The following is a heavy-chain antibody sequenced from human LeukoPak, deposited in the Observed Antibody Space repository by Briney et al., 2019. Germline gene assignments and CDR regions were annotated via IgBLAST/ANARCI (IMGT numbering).Heavy chain of an antibody. J-gene: IGHJ4*02. D-gene: IGHD5-24*01. V-gene: IGHV4-61*01. CDR3: ARCRDGYNPSFDY. CDR2: IYYSGST. CDR1: GGSISSGSYY. Sequence: SETLSLTCTVSGGSISSGSYYWSWIRQPPGKGLEWIGYIYYSGSTNYNPSLKSRVTISVDTSKNQFSLKLSSVTAADTAVYYCARCRDGYNPSFDYWGQGTLVTVSS.